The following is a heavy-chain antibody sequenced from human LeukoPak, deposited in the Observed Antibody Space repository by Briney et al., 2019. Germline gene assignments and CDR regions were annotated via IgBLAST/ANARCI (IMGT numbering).Heavy chain of an antibody. CDR2: INPNSGGT. Sequence: ASVKVSCKASGYTFTGYYMHWVRQAPGQGLEWMGWINPNSGGTNYAQKFQGRVTMTRDTSISTAYMELSRLRSDDTAVYYCAGEPLPHCSSTSCYTSSQDYYYYGMDVWGQGTTVTVSS. V-gene: IGHV1-2*02. J-gene: IGHJ6*02. CDR3: AGEPLPHCSSTSCYTSSQDYYYYGMDV. D-gene: IGHD2-2*02. CDR1: GYTFTGYY.